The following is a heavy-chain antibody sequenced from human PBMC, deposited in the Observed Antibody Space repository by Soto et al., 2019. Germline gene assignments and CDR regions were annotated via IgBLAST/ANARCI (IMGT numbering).Heavy chain of an antibody. Sequence: GVSLRLSCAASGFTFSTYDMYWIRQAPGKGPEWVSDISGSGGGTYYADSVKGRFTISRDNSKNTLYLQMSSLRAEDTAVYYCAKKYCAGPACHLRVFDIWGQGTVVTVSS. D-gene: IGHD2-21*01. CDR3: AKKYCAGPACHLRVFDI. V-gene: IGHV3-23*01. CDR1: GFTFSTYD. J-gene: IGHJ3*02. CDR2: ISGSGGGT.